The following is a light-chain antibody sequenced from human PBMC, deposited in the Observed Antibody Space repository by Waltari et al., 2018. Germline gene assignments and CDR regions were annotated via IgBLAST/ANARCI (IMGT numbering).Light chain of an antibody. CDR2: DTT. Sequence: QAVVTQEPSLTVSPGGTVTLTCCSSTGAVPSGHYPYWFQQKPGQAPRTLIFDTTNKNSWTPARFSGSLLGGKAALTLSGAQPEDEAEYYCLLSYSGPRVFGGGTKLTVL. CDR1: TGAVPSGHY. V-gene: IGLV7-46*01. J-gene: IGLJ3*02. CDR3: LLSYSGPRV.